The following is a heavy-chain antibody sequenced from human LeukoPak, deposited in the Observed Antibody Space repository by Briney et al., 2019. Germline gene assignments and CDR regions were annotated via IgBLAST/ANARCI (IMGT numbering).Heavy chain of an antibody. Sequence: ASVKVSCKASGYTFTSYYMHWARQAPGQGLEWMGIINPSGGSTSYAQKFQGRVTMTRDTSTSTVYMELSSLRSEDTAVYYCAREAGYDGDYDPAHFDYWGQGTLVTVSS. CDR3: AREAGYDGDYDPAHFDY. D-gene: IGHD4-17*01. J-gene: IGHJ4*02. CDR2: INPSGGST. V-gene: IGHV1-46*01. CDR1: GYTFTSYY.